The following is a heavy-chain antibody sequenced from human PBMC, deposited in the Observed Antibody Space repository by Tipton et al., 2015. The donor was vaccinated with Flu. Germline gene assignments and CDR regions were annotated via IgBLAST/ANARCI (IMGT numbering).Heavy chain of an antibody. D-gene: IGHD3-22*01. V-gene: IGHV4-38-2*02. CDR2: VHQTGST. CDR3: VRVGGHNPVILVVIHDAFDI. J-gene: IGHJ3*02. Sequence: TLSLTCSVSGDSIGSRYFWGWIRQPPGKGLEWIGNVHQTGSTYYNPSLRSRVTIAVDRPKNQLSLRLTSVTAADTAVYYCVRVGGHNPVILVVIHDAFDIWGHGTMVTVSS. CDR1: GDSIGSRYF.